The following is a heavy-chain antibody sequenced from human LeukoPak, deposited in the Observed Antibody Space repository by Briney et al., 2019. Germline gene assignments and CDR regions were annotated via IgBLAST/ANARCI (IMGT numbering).Heavy chain of an antibody. J-gene: IGHJ4*02. V-gene: IGHV3-66*01. Sequence: GGSLRLSCAASGFTVSSNYMSWIRQAPGKGLEWVSIIYSVGSTYYADSVKGRFIISRDSSTNTLYLQMNSLRAEDTAVYYCARTWGPLRWYFDYWGQGTLVTVSS. CDR1: GFTVSSNY. D-gene: IGHD1-26*01. CDR2: IYSVGST. CDR3: ARTWGPLRWYFDY.